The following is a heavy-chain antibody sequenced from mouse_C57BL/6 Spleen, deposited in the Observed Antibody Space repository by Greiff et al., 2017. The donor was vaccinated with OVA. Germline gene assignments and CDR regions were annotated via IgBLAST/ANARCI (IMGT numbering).Heavy chain of an antibody. Sequence: VQLQQSGAELVRPGTSVKLSCKASGYTFTSYWMHWVKQRPGQGLEWIGVIDPSDSYTNYNQKFKGKATLTVDTSSSTAYMQLSSLTSEDSAVYYCARSEYYGSSYGDAMDYWGQGTSVTVSS. CDR2: IDPSDSYT. J-gene: IGHJ4*01. CDR3: ARSEYYGSSYGDAMDY. D-gene: IGHD1-1*01. CDR1: GYTFTSYW. V-gene: IGHV1-59*01.